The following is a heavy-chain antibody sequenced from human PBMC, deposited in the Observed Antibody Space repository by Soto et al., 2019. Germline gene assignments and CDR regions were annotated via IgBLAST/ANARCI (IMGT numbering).Heavy chain of an antibody. D-gene: IGHD2-2*01. Sequence: QVQLVQSGAEVKTPGSSVKVSCKASGATFSSYAISWVRQAPGQGLEGMGGIIPISGTANYAQKFQGRVTINADESTSTVYMELSSLRSEDTAVYFCARSQGSSTSLEIYYYYYYGMDVWGQGTTVTVSS. J-gene: IGHJ6*02. CDR3: ARSQGSSTSLEIYYYYYYGMDV. CDR2: IIPISGTA. V-gene: IGHV1-69*01. CDR1: GATFSSYA.